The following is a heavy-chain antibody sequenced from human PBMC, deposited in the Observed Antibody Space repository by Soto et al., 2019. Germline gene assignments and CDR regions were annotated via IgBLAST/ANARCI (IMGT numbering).Heavy chain of an antibody. CDR2: IWYDGSNK. Sequence: GGSLRLSCADSGFTFSSYGMQWVRQAPGKGLEWVAVIWYDGSNKYYADSVKGRFTISRDNSKNTLYLQMNSLRAEDTAVYYCRYCRSNGYFDYWCHGTLVTVSS. V-gene: IGHV3-33*08. D-gene: IGHD2-2*01. CDR3: RYCRSNGYFDY. J-gene: IGHJ4*03. CDR1: GFTFSSYG.